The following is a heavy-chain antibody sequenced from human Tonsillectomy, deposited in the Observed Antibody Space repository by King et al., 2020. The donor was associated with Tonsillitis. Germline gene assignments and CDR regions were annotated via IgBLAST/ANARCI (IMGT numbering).Heavy chain of an antibody. J-gene: IGHJ3*02. CDR3: AKDWGSKGVVITHDAFDI. CDR1: GFTFSSYA. V-gene: IGHV3-23*04. Sequence: VQLVESGGGLVQPGGSLRLSCAASGFTFSSYAMSWVRQAPGKGLEWVSAISGSGGSTYYADSVKGRFTISRDNSKNTLYLQMNSLRAEDTAVYYCAKDWGSKGVVITHDAFDIWGQGTMVTVSS. CDR2: ISGSGGST. D-gene: IGHD3-22*01.